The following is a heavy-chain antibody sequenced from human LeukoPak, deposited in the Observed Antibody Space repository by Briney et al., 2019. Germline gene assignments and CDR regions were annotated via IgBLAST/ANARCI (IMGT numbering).Heavy chain of an antibody. V-gene: IGHV3-48*03. D-gene: IGHD3-9*01. CDR1: GFTVISHE. Sequence: GGSLRLSCAGSGFTVISHEMNWVRQAPGKGLEWVSYISSSGSTIYYADSVKGRFTISRDNAKNSLYLQMNSLRAEDTAVYYCARDHGVDYDILTGYWRTGNAFDIWGQGTMVTVSS. J-gene: IGHJ3*02. CDR2: ISSSGSTI. CDR3: ARDHGVDYDILTGYWRTGNAFDI.